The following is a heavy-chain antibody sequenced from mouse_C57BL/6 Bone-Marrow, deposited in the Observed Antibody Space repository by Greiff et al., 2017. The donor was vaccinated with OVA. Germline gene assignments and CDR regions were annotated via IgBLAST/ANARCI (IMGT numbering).Heavy chain of an antibody. D-gene: IGHD1-1*01. CDR3: ARTVVGAY. CDR1: GYTFTSYD. J-gene: IGHJ3*01. CDR2: IYPRDGST. V-gene: IGHV1-85*01. Sequence: QVQLKESGPELVKPGASVKLSCKASGYTFTSYDINWVKQRPGQGLEWIGWIYPRDGSTKYNEKFKGKATLTVDTSYSTAYMELHNLTSEDFAVSCCARTVVGAYWGQGTLVSVSA.